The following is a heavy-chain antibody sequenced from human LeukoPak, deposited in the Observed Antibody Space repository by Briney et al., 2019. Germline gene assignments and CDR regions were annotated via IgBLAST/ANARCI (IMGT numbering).Heavy chain of an antibody. CDR2: INYSEST. Sequence: SETLSLTCNVSAGSISSSSYYWGWIRQPPGKGLEWISSINYSESTYYNPSLKSYVTISVDTSKNQFSLKLSSVTAADTAVYYCARAKPSLYCSSTSCYHYIFDPWGQGTLVTVSS. D-gene: IGHD2-2*01. CDR1: AGSISSSSYY. V-gene: IGHV4-39*07. J-gene: IGHJ5*02. CDR3: ARAKPSLYCSSTSCYHYIFDP.